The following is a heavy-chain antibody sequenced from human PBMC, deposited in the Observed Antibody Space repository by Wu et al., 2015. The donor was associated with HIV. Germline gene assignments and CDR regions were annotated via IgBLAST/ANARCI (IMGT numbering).Heavy chain of an antibody. V-gene: IGHV1-2*02. CDR2: INPERGAT. J-gene: IGHJ5*02. D-gene: IGHD1-26*01. Sequence: QVQLVQSGAEVKKPGASLKVSCKGSDYTFTAYYIHWVRQAPGQGLEWVGWINPERGATEYAKKFQGRVTMSTDTSTNTAYMDLKNLKSDDTAVFYCVRGLYGGSPYNYFDPWGQGTLVTVSS. CDR1: DYTFTAYY. CDR3: VRGLYGGSPYNYFDP.